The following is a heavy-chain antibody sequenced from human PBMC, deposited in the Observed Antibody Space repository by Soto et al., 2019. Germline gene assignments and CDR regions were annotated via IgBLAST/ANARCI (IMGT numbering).Heavy chain of an antibody. CDR2: IYYSGST. Sequence: SETLSLTCTVSGGSISSGGYYWSWIRQHPGKGLEWIGYIYYSGSTYYNPSLKGRFTISRDNSKNTLYLQMSSLRAGDTAMYFCANAAHMTTSLLLDYWGQGTQVTVSS. CDR3: ANAAHMTTSLLLDY. V-gene: IGHV4-31*03. CDR1: GGSISSGGYY. J-gene: IGHJ4*02. D-gene: IGHD4-4*01.